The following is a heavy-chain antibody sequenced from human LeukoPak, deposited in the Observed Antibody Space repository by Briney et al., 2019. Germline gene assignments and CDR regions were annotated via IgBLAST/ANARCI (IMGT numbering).Heavy chain of an antibody. CDR3: ATGYYEPFAT. V-gene: IGHV4-59*01. CDR1: GPSLSNYY. J-gene: IGHJ5*02. CDR2: ISDTGKT. Sequence: SEPLSLTCSVSGPSLSNYYWDWLRQSPGKGLVWIGFISDTGKTDSNPSLKSRVSISLDMSKKQFSLRLRSVTAADSAVYYCATGYYEPFATWGPGILVTVSS. D-gene: IGHD3-22*01.